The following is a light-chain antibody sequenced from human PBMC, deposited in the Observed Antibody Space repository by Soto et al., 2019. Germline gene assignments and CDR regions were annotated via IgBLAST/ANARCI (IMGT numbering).Light chain of an antibody. CDR2: DAS. CDR1: QTVRNNY. CDR3: QCFDNSPLYT. Sequence: EFVLTQSPGTLSLSPGERATLSCRASQTVRNNYLAWYQQKPGQAPRLLIYDASSRATGIPDRFSGGGSGTDFTLTISRLEPEDFAVYYCQCFDNSPLYTFGQGTKVDIK. J-gene: IGKJ2*01. V-gene: IGKV3-20*01.